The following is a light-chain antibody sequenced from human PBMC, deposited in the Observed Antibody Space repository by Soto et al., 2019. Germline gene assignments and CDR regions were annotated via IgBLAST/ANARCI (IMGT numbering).Light chain of an antibody. J-gene: IGKJ2*01. V-gene: IGKV3-20*01. CDR2: GAS. Sequence: EIVLTQSPGTLSLSPGERATLSCRASQSVSSSYLAWYQQKPGQAPRLLIYGASSRATGIPDRFSGSGSGTDFTLTISRLEPEDFAVYYCQQYSSSPTYTFVQGTKLEIK. CDR3: QQYSSSPTYT. CDR1: QSVSSSY.